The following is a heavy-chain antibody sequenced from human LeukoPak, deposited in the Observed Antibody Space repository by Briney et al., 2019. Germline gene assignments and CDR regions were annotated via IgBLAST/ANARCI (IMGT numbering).Heavy chain of an antibody. J-gene: IGHJ4*02. V-gene: IGHV3-21*01. CDR3: AKVGDYGDYALDY. D-gene: IGHD4-17*01. CDR1: GFTFSSYS. Sequence: PGGSLRLSCAASGFTFSSYSMNWVRQAPGKGLEWVSSISSSSNYIYYADSMKGRFTISRDNAKNSLYLQMNSLRAEDTAVYYCAKVGDYGDYALDYWGQGTLVTVSS. CDR2: ISSSSNYI.